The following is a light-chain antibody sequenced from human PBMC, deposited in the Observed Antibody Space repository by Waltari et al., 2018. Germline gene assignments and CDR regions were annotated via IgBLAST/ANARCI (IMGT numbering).Light chain of an antibody. CDR1: SSNIGSNY. Sequence: QSVLTQPPSASGTPGQRVTISCSGNSSNIGSNYVYWYQQVPGTAPKHLIHRNNQRPSGVPDRFSGSKSGTSASLAISGLRSEDEADYYCAAWDDSLSGWVLGGGTKLTVL. V-gene: IGLV1-47*01. CDR2: RNN. CDR3: AAWDDSLSGWV. J-gene: IGLJ3*02.